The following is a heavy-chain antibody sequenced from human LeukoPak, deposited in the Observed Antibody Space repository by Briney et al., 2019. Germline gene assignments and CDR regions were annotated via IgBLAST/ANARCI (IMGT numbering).Heavy chain of an antibody. J-gene: IGHJ4*02. V-gene: IGHV3-33*01. CDR3: ARDGEGYCSSTSCSTGDS. D-gene: IGHD2-2*01. CDR2: IWYDGSNK. CDR1: RFTFSSYG. Sequence: GGSLRLSCAASRFTFSSYGIHWVRQAPGKGLEWVAVIWYDGSNKYYADSVKGRFTISRDNSKNTLYLQMNSLRAEGTAVYYCARDGEGYCSSTSCSTGDSWGQGTLVTVSS.